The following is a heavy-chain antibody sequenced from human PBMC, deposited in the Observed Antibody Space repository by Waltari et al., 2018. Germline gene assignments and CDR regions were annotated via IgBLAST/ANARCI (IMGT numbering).Heavy chain of an antibody. J-gene: IGHJ2*01. CDR1: GFTFRSSW. D-gene: IGHD1-26*01. Sequence: EEQLVESGGGLVQPGGSLRLSCAASGFTFRSSWMSWVRKAPGKGLGWVANMNQVVGARFYVDSVKGRFTISRDNAKNSLFLQMDNLRAEDTAVYYCARDYLFFDLWGRGTLVSVSS. CDR3: ARDYLFFDL. V-gene: IGHV3-7*01. CDR2: MNQVVGAR.